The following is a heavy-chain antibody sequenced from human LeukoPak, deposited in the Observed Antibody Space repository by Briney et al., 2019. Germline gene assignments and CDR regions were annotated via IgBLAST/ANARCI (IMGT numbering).Heavy chain of an antibody. Sequence: ASVKVSCKASGGTFSSYAISWVRQAPGQGLEWMGRIIPILGIANYAQKFQGRVTITADKSTSTAYMELSSLRSEDTAVYYCARVDSSGWYPLVGYWGQGTLVTVSS. D-gene: IGHD6-19*01. CDR1: GGTFSSYA. J-gene: IGHJ4*02. CDR3: ARVDSSGWYPLVGY. V-gene: IGHV1-69*04. CDR2: IIPILGIA.